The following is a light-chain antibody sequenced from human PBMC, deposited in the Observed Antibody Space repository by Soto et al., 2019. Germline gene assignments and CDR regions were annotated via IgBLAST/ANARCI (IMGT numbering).Light chain of an antibody. CDR3: QQYITSPFN. CDR2: GTS. Sequence: EIVLTQSPGILSLSPGERATLSCRASQSVKSSHLGWFQRKVGQPHRLLIYGTSTRATGIPDRFIGSGSGTDFTLTISRLDPEDFAVYYFQQYITSPFNFGSGSTVDMK. CDR1: QSVKSSH. J-gene: IGKJ3*01. V-gene: IGKV3-20*01.